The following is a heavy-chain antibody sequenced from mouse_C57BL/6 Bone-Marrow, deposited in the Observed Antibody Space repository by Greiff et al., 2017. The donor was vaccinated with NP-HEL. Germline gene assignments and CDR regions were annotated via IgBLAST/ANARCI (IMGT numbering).Heavy chain of an antibody. CDR1: GYTFTSYW. V-gene: IGHV1-55*01. CDR2: IYPGSGST. J-gene: IGHJ1*03. Sequence: QVQLQQPGAELVKPGASVKMSCKASGYTFTSYWITWVKQRPGQGLEWIGDIYPGSGSTNYNEQFKSKATLTVDTSSSTAYLQLRSLTSEDSAVYYCYHYYGSSYNWYFDVWGTGTTVTVSS. D-gene: IGHD1-1*01. CDR3: YHYYGSSYNWYFDV.